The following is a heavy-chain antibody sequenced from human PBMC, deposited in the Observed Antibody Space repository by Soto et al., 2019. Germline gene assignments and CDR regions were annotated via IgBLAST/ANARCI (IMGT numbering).Heavy chain of an antibody. Sequence: PGGSLRLSCVASGFTFSSYAMSWVRQAPGKGLEWVSTIRGSGGSTFYAESVKGRFTSSRDNSNNTVYLQMNSLRAEDTAVYYCAKPDGVFDTSGYYGYWGQGTLVTVSS. CDR1: GFTFSSYA. CDR3: AKPDGVFDTSGYYGY. V-gene: IGHV3-23*01. D-gene: IGHD3-22*01. CDR2: IRGSGGST. J-gene: IGHJ4*02.